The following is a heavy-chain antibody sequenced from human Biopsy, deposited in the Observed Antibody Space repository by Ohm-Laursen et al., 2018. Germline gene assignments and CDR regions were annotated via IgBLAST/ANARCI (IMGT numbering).Heavy chain of an antibody. Sequence: ASVKVFCKASGYSFTSYYMHWVRQAPGQGLEWMGMINPSGSTTSYPQIFQGRVTMTRDTSKSTVYMELSSLRSADTAVYFCARNTGWYGDLYYFDYWGQGTLVTVSS. V-gene: IGHV1-46*01. J-gene: IGHJ4*02. CDR1: GYSFTSYY. D-gene: IGHD6-19*01. CDR2: INPSGSTT. CDR3: ARNTGWYGDLYYFDY.